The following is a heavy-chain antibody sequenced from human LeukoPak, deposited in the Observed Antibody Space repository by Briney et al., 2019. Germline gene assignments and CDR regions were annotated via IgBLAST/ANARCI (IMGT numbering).Heavy chain of an antibody. Sequence: PGGSLRLSCAASGFTFSSYWMHWVRQSPGKGPVWVSRINRDGSSANYADSVKGRFTISRDNAKNTPYLQMNSLRAEDTAVYYCARRVSAKSLDYWGQGTLVTVSS. CDR3: ARRVSAKSLDY. CDR1: GFTFSSYW. V-gene: IGHV3-74*01. D-gene: IGHD5-18*01. CDR2: INRDGSSA. J-gene: IGHJ4*02.